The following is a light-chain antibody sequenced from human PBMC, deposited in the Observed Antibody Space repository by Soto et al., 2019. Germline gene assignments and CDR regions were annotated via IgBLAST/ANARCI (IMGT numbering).Light chain of an antibody. CDR2: AAS. J-gene: IGKJ1*01. Sequence: EILMTQSPATLSVSPGERATLSCRASQSVSSNLAWYQQKPGQAPRLLIYAASTRATGIPARFSGSGSGSEFTLTINSLQSEDFAVYYCQQYNNWPPTWTFGQGTKGEI. V-gene: IGKV3-15*01. CDR3: QQYNNWPPTWT. CDR1: QSVSSN.